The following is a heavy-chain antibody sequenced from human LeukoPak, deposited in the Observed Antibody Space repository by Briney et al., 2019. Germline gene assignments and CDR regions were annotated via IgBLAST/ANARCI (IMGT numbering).Heavy chain of an antibody. CDR3: ARSSGTGTFSY. CDR2: VYYGRSP. Sequence: SESLSLTCTVSGDSISRSTYYWAWIRQPPGKGLEWIGSVYYGRSPYFNPSLESRATISVDTSKNHFSLKMSSVTAADTAVYYCARSSGTGTFSYWGQGTLVTVSS. V-gene: IGHV4-39*02. J-gene: IGHJ4*02. D-gene: IGHD6-25*01. CDR1: GDSISRSTYY.